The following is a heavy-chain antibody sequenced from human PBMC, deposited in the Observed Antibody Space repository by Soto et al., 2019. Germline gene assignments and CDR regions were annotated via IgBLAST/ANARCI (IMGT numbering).Heavy chain of an antibody. V-gene: IGHV1-69*02. J-gene: IGHJ6*03. Sequence: QVQLVQSGAEVKKPGSSVKVSCKASGGTFSSYTISWVRQAPGQGLEWMGRIIPILAIANYAQKFQGRVTITADQSTSTAYRELSSLRSEDTAVYYCARGMRSDLPGYYIDVWGRGTTVTVSS. CDR2: IIPILAIA. D-gene: IGHD3-10*01. CDR1: GGTFSSYT. CDR3: ARGMRSDLPGYYIDV.